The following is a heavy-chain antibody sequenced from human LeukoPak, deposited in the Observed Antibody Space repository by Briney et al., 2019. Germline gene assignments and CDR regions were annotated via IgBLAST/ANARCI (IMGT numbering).Heavy chain of an antibody. Sequence: LGESLKISFKASGYSFISYWIGWVRQMPGKGLEWMGIIYPADSDTRYSPSFQGQVTISADKSINPAYLQWSSLKASDTAMYYCTRFWGYSSGWSHSDYWGQGTLVTVSS. V-gene: IGHV5-51*01. D-gene: IGHD6-19*01. CDR3: TRFWGYSSGWSHSDY. CDR1: GYSFISYW. J-gene: IGHJ4*02. CDR2: IYPADSDT.